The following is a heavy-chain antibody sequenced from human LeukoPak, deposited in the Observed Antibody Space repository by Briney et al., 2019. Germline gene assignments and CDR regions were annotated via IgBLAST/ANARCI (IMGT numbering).Heavy chain of an antibody. Sequence: PGGSLRLSCAASGFTVSSNYMSWVRQAPGKGLEWVSVIYSGGSTYYADSVKGRFTISRDNSKNTLYLQMNSLRAEDTAVYYCARVRGPIAAAGYWYFDLWGRGTLVTVSS. V-gene: IGHV3-53*01. CDR2: IYSGGST. J-gene: IGHJ2*01. CDR3: ARVRGPIAAAGYWYFDL. D-gene: IGHD6-13*01. CDR1: GFTVSSNY.